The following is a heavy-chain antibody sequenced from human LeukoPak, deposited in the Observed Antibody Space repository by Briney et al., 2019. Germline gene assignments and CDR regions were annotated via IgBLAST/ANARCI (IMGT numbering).Heavy chain of an antibody. CDR1: GFTFNNYA. V-gene: IGHV3-23*01. J-gene: IGHJ4*02. CDR3: AKGAAIDH. CDR2: VTGPADTT. D-gene: IGHD5-24*01. Sequence: VGSLRLSCAASGFTFNNYAMNWVRQAPGKGLEWVAAVTGPADTTYYADSVKGRFTISRDSFKDTLYLQMNRLGAEDTALYYCAKGAAIDHWGQGTLVTVPS.